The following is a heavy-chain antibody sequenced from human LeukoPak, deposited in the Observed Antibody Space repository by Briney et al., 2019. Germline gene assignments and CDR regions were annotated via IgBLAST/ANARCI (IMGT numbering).Heavy chain of an antibody. J-gene: IGHJ5*02. CDR1: GGSISSCGYS. V-gene: IGHV4-30-2*01. CDR3: ARVSDWFDP. Sequence: PSQTLSLTCAVSGGSISSCGYSWSWIRQPPGKGLEWIGYIYHSGSTYYNPSLKSRVTISVDRSKNQFSLKLSSVTAADTAVYYCARVSDWFDPWGQGTLVTVSS. CDR2: IYHSGST.